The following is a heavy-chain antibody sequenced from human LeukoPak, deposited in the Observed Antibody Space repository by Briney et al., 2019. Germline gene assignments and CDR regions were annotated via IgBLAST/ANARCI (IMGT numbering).Heavy chain of an antibody. V-gene: IGHV4-34*01. CDR1: GGSFSGYY. Sequence: SETLSLTCAVYGGSFSGYYWSWVRQPPGKALEWIGEINHSGSTNYNPSLKSRVTISVDTSKNQFSLKLSSVTAADTAVYYCARGRNPVVVPAAPTNYFDYWGQGTLVTVSS. CDR2: INHSGST. CDR3: ARGRNPVVVPAAPTNYFDY. D-gene: IGHD2-2*01. J-gene: IGHJ4*02.